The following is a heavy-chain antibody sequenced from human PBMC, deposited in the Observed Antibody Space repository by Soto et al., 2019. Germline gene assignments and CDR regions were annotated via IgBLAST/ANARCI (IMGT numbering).Heavy chain of an antibody. CDR2: INPSGGST. CDR1: GYTFTSYY. V-gene: IGHV1-46*01. Sequence: ASVKVSCKASGYTFTSYYMHWGRQAPGQGLEWMGIINPSGGSTSYAQKFQGRVTMTRDTSTSTVYMELSSLRSEDTAVYYCARGPGGYASSGYLQNWFDPWGRGTLVTVSS. D-gene: IGHD3-22*01. CDR3: ARGPGGYASSGYLQNWFDP. J-gene: IGHJ5*02.